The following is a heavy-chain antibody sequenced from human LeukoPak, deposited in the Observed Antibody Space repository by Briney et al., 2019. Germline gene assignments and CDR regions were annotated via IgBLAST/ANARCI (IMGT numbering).Heavy chain of an antibody. V-gene: IGHV3-64*01. J-gene: IGHJ6*03. CDR2: ISSNGGST. CDR3: ARDPFDYYYYMDV. CDR1: GFTFSSYA. Sequence: GSLRLSCAASGFTFSSYAMHWVRQAPGKGLEYVSAISSNGGSTYYANSVKGRFTISRDNSKNTLYLQMGSLRAEDMAVYYCARDPFDYYYYMDVWGKGTTVTVSS. D-gene: IGHD3-10*01.